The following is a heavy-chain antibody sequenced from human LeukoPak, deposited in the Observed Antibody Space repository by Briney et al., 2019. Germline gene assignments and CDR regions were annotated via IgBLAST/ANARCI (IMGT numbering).Heavy chain of an antibody. Sequence: GGSLRLSCAASGFTFSGSTMHWVRQASGKGLEWVGRIRSNTNNYAPAYAASVRGGFTISRDDSKNTAYLQMHSLKIEDTAVYYCTRHVDFWTGYYTGTYWFDSWGQGTLVTVSS. V-gene: IGHV3-73*01. CDR3: TRHVDFWTGYYTGTYWFDS. D-gene: IGHD3/OR15-3a*01. J-gene: IGHJ5*01. CDR2: IRSNTNNYAP. CDR1: GFTFSGST.